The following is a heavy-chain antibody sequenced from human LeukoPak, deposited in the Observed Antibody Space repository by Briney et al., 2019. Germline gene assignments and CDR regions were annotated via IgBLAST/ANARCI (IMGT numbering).Heavy chain of an antibody. CDR1: GGSISSGTYY. CDR3: ARRRVVVITTFNWFDP. CDR2: IYTSGST. J-gene: IGHJ5*02. D-gene: IGHD3-22*01. V-gene: IGHV4-61*02. Sequence: SGTLSLTCAVSGGSISSGTYYWSWIRQPAGKGLEWIGRIYTSGSTNYNPSLKSRVTISVDTSKNQFSLKLSSVTAADTAVYYCARRRVVVITTFNWFDPWGQGTLVTVSS.